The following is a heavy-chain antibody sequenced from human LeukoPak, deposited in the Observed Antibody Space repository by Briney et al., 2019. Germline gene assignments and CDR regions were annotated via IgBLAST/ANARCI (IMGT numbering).Heavy chain of an antibody. J-gene: IGHJ2*01. D-gene: IGHD6-13*01. CDR1: GDSVSRGSYY. Sequence: SETLSLTCTVSGDSVSRGSYYWSWIRQPPGKGPEWIGYLHYSGSSNYNPSLKSRVTISVDTSKNQFSLKLTSVTAADTAVYYCARVIAAATWFFDLWGRGTLVTVSS. V-gene: IGHV4-61*01. CDR3: ARVIAAATWFFDL. CDR2: LHYSGSS.